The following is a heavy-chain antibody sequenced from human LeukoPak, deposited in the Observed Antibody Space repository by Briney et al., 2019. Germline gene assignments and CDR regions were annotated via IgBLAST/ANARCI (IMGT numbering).Heavy chain of an antibody. Sequence: ASVKVPCKASGYTFTGYYMHWVRQAPGQGLEWMGWINPNSGGTNYAQKFQGRVTMTRDTSISTAYMELSRLRSDDTAVYYCARDHYDILTGYSRSDELDYWGQGTLVTVSS. D-gene: IGHD3-9*01. V-gene: IGHV1-2*02. CDR3: ARDHYDILTGYSRSDELDY. CDR2: INPNSGGT. J-gene: IGHJ4*02. CDR1: GYTFTGYY.